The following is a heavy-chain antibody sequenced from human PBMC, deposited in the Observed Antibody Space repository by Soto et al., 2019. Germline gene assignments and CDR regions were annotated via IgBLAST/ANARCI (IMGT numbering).Heavy chain of an antibody. D-gene: IGHD3-22*01. V-gene: IGHV3-23*01. CDR1: GFTFSSYA. Sequence: EVQLLESGGGLVQPGGSLRLSCAASGFTFSSYAMSWVRQAPGKGLEWVSAISGSGGSTYYADSVKGRFTISRDNSKNTLYLQMNSLRAEDTAVYYCAKDRYYDSSGYKRMWFDPWGQGTLVTVSS. J-gene: IGHJ5*02. CDR3: AKDRYYDSSGYKRMWFDP. CDR2: ISGSGGST.